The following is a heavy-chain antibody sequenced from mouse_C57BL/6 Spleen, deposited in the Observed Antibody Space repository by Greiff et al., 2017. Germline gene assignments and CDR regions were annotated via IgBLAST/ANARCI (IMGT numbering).Heavy chain of an antibody. D-gene: IGHD4-1*01. CDR2: INPNYGTT. CDR3: VRSLLTGTLYYFDY. J-gene: IGHJ2*01. Sequence: EVQLQQSGPELVKPGASVKISCKASGYSFTDYNMNWVKQSNGKSLEWIGVINPNYGTTSYNQKFKGKATLTVDQSSSTAYMQLNSLTSEDSAVYYCVRSLLTGTLYYFDYWSQGTTLTVSS. CDR1: GYSFTDYN. V-gene: IGHV1-39*01.